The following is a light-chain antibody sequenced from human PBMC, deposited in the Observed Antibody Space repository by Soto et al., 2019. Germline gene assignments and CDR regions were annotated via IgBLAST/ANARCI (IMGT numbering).Light chain of an antibody. Sequence: QSALTQPASVSGSPGQSITVSCTGTSSDVGSYNLVSWFQQHPGKAPKLMIYEGSKRPSGVSNRFSGSKSGNTASLTISGLQAEDEADYYCCSYAGTSTFSXVFGSGTKVT. CDR2: EGS. CDR1: SSDVGSYNL. CDR3: CSYAGTSTFSXV. V-gene: IGLV2-23*03. J-gene: IGLJ1*01.